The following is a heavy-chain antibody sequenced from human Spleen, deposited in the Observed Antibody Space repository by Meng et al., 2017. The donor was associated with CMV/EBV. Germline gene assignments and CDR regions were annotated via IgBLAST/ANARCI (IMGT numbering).Heavy chain of an antibody. D-gene: IGHD3-3*01. CDR2: INPNSGGI. Sequence: ASVKVSCKASGYTFTAYYMHWVRRAPGHGLEWMGWINPNSGGIHYAQKFQGRVSMTRDTSISTAYMELSRLRSDDTAVYYCARIPLFGVVIDYWGQGTLVTVSS. CDR3: ARIPLFGVVIDY. V-gene: IGHV1-2*02. J-gene: IGHJ4*02. CDR1: GYTFTAYY.